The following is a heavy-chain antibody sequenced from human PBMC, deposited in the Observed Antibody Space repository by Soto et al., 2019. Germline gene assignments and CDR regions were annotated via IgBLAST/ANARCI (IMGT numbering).Heavy chain of an antibody. CDR2: INAGNGNT. CDR3: ARSIVVVTALDY. CDR1: GYTFTSYA. J-gene: IGHJ4*02. V-gene: IGHV1-3*05. Sequence: QVQLVQSGAEEKKPGASVKVSCKASGYTFTSYAMHWVRQAPGQRLEWMGWINAGNGNTKYSQKFQGRVTITRDTSASTAYIELSSLRSEDTAAYYCARSIVVVTALDYWGQGNLVTVSS. D-gene: IGHD2-21*02.